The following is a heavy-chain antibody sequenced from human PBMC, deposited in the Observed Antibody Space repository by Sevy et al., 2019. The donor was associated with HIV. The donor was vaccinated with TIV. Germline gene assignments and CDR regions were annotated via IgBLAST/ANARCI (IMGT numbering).Heavy chain of an antibody. J-gene: IGHJ5*02. CDR2: IIPIFGTA. Sequence: ASVKVSCKASGGTFSSYAISWVRQAPGQGLEWMGGIIPIFGTANYAQKFQGSVTITADESTSTAYMELSSLRSEDTAVYYCARRSHYYGSGSRNWFDPWGQGTLVTVSS. CDR1: GGTFSSYA. CDR3: ARRSHYYGSGSRNWFDP. D-gene: IGHD3-10*01. V-gene: IGHV1-69*13.